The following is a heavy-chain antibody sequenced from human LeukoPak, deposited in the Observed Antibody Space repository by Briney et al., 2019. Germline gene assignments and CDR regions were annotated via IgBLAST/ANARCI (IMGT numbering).Heavy chain of an antibody. D-gene: IGHD3-10*02. CDR3: AKDLRLYYYVPHFDY. Sequence: SETLSLTCTVSGGSISSSSYYWGWIRQPPGKGLEWIGSIYYSGSTYYNPSLKSRVTITVDTSKNQFSLKLSSVTAADTAVYYCAKDLRLYYYVPHFDYWGQGTLVTVSS. CDR1: GGSISSSSYY. J-gene: IGHJ4*02. CDR2: IYYSGST. V-gene: IGHV4-39*07.